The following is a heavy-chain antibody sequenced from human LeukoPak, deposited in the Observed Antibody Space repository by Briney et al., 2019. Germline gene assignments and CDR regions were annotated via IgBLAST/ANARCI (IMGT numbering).Heavy chain of an antibody. V-gene: IGHV1-69*13. J-gene: IGHJ6*03. CDR3: ARVGYSSSPIARGAYYYYYMDV. CDR2: IIPIFGTA. CDR1: GYTFTSYG. Sequence: GASVKVSCKASGYTFTSYGISWVRQAPGQGLEWMGGIIPIFGTANYAQKFQGRVTITADESTSTAYMELSSLRSEDTAVYYCARVGYSSSPIARGAYYYYYMDVWGKGTTVTVSS. D-gene: IGHD6-6*01.